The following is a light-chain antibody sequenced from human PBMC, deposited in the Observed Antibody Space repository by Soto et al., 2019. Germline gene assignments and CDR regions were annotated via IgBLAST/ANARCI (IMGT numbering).Light chain of an antibody. CDR3: QQGSTWPT. J-gene: IGKJ1*01. CDR2: DAS. CDR1: QSPSGY. Sequence: EIVLTQSPATLSLSPGERATLSCRASQSPSGYLAWYQQRPGQAPRLLIYDASSRANGIPARFTGSGSGTDFSLTLSSLEPEDFAVYYCQQGSTWPTFGQGTRVDIK. V-gene: IGKV3-11*01.